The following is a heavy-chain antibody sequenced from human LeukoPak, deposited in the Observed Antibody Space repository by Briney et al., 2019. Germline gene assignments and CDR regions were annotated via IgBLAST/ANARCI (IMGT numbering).Heavy chain of an antibody. D-gene: IGHD3-10*01. CDR3: ARGVYYGSGSYSGYYYYGMGV. J-gene: IGHJ6*02. V-gene: IGHV4-4*07. CDR1: GGSISSYY. Sequence: SETLSLTCTVSGGSISSYYWSWIRQPAGKGLEWIGRIYTSGSTNYNPSLKSRVTMSVDTSKNQFSLKLSSVTAADTAVYYCARGVYYGSGSYSGYYYYGMGVWGQGTTVTVSS. CDR2: IYTSGST.